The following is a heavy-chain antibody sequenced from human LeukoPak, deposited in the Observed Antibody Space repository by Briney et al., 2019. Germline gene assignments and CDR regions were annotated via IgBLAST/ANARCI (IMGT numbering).Heavy chain of an antibody. Sequence: PGGSLRLSCAASGFTFSSYAMSWVRQAPGKGLEWVSTISGSGGTGTYYADSVKGRFTISRDNSKSTLYLPMNRLRAEDTAVYYCARDPHYYDSSDTYYYYYMDVWGKGTTVTVSS. CDR2: ISGSGGTGT. D-gene: IGHD3-22*01. CDR1: GFTFSSYA. CDR3: ARDPHYYDSSDTYYYYYMDV. V-gene: IGHV3-23*01. J-gene: IGHJ6*03.